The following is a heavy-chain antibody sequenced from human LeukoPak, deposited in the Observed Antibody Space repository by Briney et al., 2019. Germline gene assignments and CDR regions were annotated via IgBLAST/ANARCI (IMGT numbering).Heavy chain of an antibody. V-gene: IGHV4-61*02. J-gene: IGHJ4*02. Sequence: SETLSLTCTVSGGSITYGSYYWSWIRQAAGKGLEWIGRTHKSGTTHYNPSLRSRVILSLDMSKNQFSLQLSSVTAADTAVYYCARASWNYLERWGQGSLVTFSS. CDR1: GGSITYGSYY. CDR3: ARASWNYLER. D-gene: IGHD1-7*01. CDR2: THKSGTT.